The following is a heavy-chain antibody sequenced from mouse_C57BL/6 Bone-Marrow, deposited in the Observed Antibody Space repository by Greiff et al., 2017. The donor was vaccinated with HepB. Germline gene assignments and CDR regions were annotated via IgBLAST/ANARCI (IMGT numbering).Heavy chain of an antibody. CDR1: GFSFTSYG. D-gene: IGHD2-5*01. J-gene: IGHJ4*01. CDR3: ARGLYSNYVLYYAMDY. Sequence: QVQLQQSGPGLVQPSQSLSITCTVSGFSFTSYGVHWVRQSPGKGLEWLGVIWSGGSTDYNAAFISRLSISKDNSKSQVFFKMNSLQADDTAIYYCARGLYSNYVLYYAMDYWGQGTSVTVSS. CDR2: IWSGGST. V-gene: IGHV2-2*01.